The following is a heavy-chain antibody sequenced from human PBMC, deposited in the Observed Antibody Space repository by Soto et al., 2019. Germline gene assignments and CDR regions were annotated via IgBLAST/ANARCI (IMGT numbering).Heavy chain of an antibody. Sequence: GESLKISCQGSGYSFAGYWITWVRQKPGKGLEWMGRIDPSDSQTYYSPSFRGHVTIPVTKSITTVFLQWSSLRASDTAMYYCARQIYDSDTGPNFQYYFDSWGQGTPVTVSS. J-gene: IGHJ4*02. V-gene: IGHV5-10-1*01. D-gene: IGHD3-22*01. CDR3: ARQIYDSDTGPNFQYYFDS. CDR1: GYSFAGYW. CDR2: IDPSDSQT.